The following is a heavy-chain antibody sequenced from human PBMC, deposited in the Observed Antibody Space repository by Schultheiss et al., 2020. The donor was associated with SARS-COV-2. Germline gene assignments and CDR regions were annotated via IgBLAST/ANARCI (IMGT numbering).Heavy chain of an antibody. CDR2: ISYDGSNK. J-gene: IGHJ6*02. CDR1: GFTFSSYA. CDR3: ARRYSSSWYPPYYYGMDV. Sequence: GGSLRLSCAASGFTFSSYAMHWVRQAPGKGLEWVAVISYDGSNKYYADSVKGRFTISRDNSKNTLYLQMNSLRAEDTAVYYCARRYSSSWYPPYYYGMDVWGQGTLVTVSS. D-gene: IGHD6-13*01. V-gene: IGHV3-30*04.